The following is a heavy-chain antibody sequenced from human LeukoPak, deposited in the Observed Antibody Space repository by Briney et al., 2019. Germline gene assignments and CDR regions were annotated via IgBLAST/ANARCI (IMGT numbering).Heavy chain of an antibody. CDR1: GCTFSSYA. D-gene: IGHD3-10*01. V-gene: IGHV3-23*01. CDR3: AKGSPLPRGALDY. CDR2: LIGSGGGT. J-gene: IGHJ4*02. Sequence: GGFRRLSSAASGCTFSSYAMSWVRQAPGKGLEWVSGLIGSGGGTFYADSVKGRFIIFRDNSKNTLYLQMNSLRAEDTAVYYCAKGSPLPRGALDYWGQGTLVTVSS.